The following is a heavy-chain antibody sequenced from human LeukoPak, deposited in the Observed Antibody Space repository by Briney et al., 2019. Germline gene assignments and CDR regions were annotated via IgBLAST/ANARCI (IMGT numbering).Heavy chain of an antibody. V-gene: IGHV3-23*01. CDR2: ISGSGGST. J-gene: IGHJ4*02. CDR1: GFTFSSYA. Sequence: GGSLRLSCAASGFTFSSYAMSWVRQAPGKGLEWVSAISGSGGSTYYADSVKGRFTISRDNSKNTLYLQMNSLRAEDTAVYYCAKTNIIVVVPAAVLPFGYWGQGTLVTVSS. D-gene: IGHD2-2*01. CDR3: AKTNIIVVVPAAVLPFGY.